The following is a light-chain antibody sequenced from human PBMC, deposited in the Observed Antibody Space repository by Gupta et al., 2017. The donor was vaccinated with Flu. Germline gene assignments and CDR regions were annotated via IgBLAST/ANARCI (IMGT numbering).Light chain of an antibody. V-gene: IGLV3-21*02. CDR3: QVWDRTSDHWV. Sequence: SSVLTQPHSMSVAPGQTARITCEGNNIATKPIYWYQQKPGKAPVLVVYDHTDRPSGIPERFSGSDSGNTATLTISRVEAGDEAVYYCQVWDRTSDHWVFGGGTKLIVL. CDR2: DHT. J-gene: IGLJ3*02. CDR1: NIATKP.